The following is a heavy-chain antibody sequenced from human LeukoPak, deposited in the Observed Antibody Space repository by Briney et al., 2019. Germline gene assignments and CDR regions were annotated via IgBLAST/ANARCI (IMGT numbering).Heavy chain of an antibody. D-gene: IGHD3-22*01. CDR3: AAVDYYDSRGSPLDY. J-gene: IGHJ4*02. CDR1: GFNFINSA. Sequence: SVKVSCKASGFNFINSAMQWVRQARGQRLEWIGWFVVGSDNTNYAQKFQERVTITRDMSTSTAYMELTSLRSEDTAVYYCAAVDYYDSRGSPLDYWGQGTLVTVSS. V-gene: IGHV1-58*02. CDR2: FVVGSDNT.